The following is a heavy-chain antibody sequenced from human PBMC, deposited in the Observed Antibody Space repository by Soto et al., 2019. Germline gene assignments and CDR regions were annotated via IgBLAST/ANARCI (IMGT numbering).Heavy chain of an antibody. CDR2: IYYSGST. D-gene: IGHD2-15*01. CDR3: ARVKGGYCSGGSGRDAFNI. CDR1: GGYISSGGYY. V-gene: IGHV4-31*03. Sequence: PSETLSLTCTVSGGYISSGGYYWSWIRQHPGKGLEWIGYIYYSGSTYYNPSLKSRATISVDTSKNQFSLKLSSVTAADTAVYYCARVKGGYCSGGSGRDAFNIWGQRTMVTVSS. J-gene: IGHJ3*02.